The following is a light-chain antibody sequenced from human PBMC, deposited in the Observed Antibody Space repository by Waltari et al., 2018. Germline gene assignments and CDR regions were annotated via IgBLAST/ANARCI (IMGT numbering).Light chain of an antibody. CDR2: DAS. J-gene: IGKJ4*01. CDR3: QPYYNWPRLT. CDR1: QSISST. Sequence: EIVMTQSPATLSVSPGERATLSCRASQSISSTLAWYQQKPGQAPRLLIYDASTRATGIPARFSGSGSGTEFTLTISSLQSEDFAVYYCQPYYNWPRLTFGGGTKVEIK. V-gene: IGKV3-15*01.